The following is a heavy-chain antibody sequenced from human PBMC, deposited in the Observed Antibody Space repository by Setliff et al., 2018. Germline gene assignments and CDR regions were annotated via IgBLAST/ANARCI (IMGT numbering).Heavy chain of an antibody. CDR2: INPGGGSA. CDR3: ARGGMAAANRKGVFEY. Sequence: ASVKVSCKASGYSLTRYYMLLVRQAPGQGLEWMGIINPGGGSASYAEKFQGRVTMTRDTSTSTFYMEVNILRSDDTAVYYCARGGMAAANRKGVFEYWGQGTLVTVSS. D-gene: IGHD6-13*01. V-gene: IGHV1-46*01. CDR1: GYSLTRYY. J-gene: IGHJ4*02.